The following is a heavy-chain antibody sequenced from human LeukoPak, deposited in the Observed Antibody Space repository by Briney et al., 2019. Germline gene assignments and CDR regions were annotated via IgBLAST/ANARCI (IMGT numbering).Heavy chain of an antibody. CDR2: IKSKPDGGTT. Sequence: GGSLRLSCAASGFTFSNAWMSWVRQAPGKGLEWVGRIKSKPDGGTTDYAAPVKGRFTISRDDSKNTLYLQMNSLRAEDTAVYYCARALISTYDILALNYWGQGTLVTVSS. J-gene: IGHJ4*02. CDR1: GFTFSNAW. V-gene: IGHV3-15*01. CDR3: ARALISTYDILALNY. D-gene: IGHD3-9*01.